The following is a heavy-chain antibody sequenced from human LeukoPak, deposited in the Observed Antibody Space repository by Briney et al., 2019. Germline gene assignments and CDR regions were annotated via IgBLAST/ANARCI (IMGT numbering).Heavy chain of an antibody. CDR1: GGSISSYY. J-gene: IGHJ3*02. CDR3: ARHMLWVLTNHNAFDI. D-gene: IGHD4/OR15-4a*01. CDR2: IYYSGST. Sequence: TSETLSLTCTVSGGSISSYYWSWIRQPPGKGLEWIGYIYYSGSTNYNPSLKSRVTISVDTSKNQFSLKLSSVTAADTAVYYCARHMLWVLTNHNAFDIWGQGTMVTVSS. V-gene: IGHV4-59*08.